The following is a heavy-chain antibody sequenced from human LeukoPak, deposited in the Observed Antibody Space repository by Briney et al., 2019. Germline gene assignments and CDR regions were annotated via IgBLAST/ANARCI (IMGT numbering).Heavy chain of an antibody. CDR3: ASSGSYRFDY. V-gene: IGHV3-48*02. CDR2: ITASGTAM. Sequence: GGSLRLSCAASGFTFSSYSMNWVRQAPGKGLEWVSHITASGTAMFYADSVKGRFTISRDNAKNSLYLKMNSLRDEDTAVYYCASSGSYRFDYWGQGTLVTVSS. CDR1: GFTFSSYS. D-gene: IGHD1-26*01. J-gene: IGHJ4*02.